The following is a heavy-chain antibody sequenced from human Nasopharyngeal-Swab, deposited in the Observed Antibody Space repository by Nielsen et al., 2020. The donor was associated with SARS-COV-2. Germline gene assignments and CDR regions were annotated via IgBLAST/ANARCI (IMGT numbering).Heavy chain of an antibody. J-gene: IGHJ4*02. Sequence: GESLKISCTVSGFIFANHAMSWVRQAPGKGLEWVSGISISGSNTFYADSVKGRFTISRDNAKNTLYLQMNSLRAEDTAVYYCARDVGGRDNYWGQGALVTVSS. D-gene: IGHD2-15*01. V-gene: IGHV3-23*01. CDR1: GFIFANHA. CDR2: ISISGSNT. CDR3: ARDVGGRDNY.